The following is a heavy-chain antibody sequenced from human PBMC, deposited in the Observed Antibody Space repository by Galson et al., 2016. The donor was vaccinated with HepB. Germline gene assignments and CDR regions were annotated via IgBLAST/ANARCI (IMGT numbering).Heavy chain of an antibody. V-gene: IGHV3-11*06. CDR3: ARGMARATNF. CDR1: GFPFSDYY. Sequence: SLRLSCAGSGFPFSDYYMGWIRQAPGKGLEWVAYISTSDDYSAYADSVKGRFTISRDNANNSVSLQMNSLGVDDTGIYYCARGMARATNFWGQGTPVIVSS. J-gene: IGHJ4*02. D-gene: IGHD1/OR15-1a*01. CDR2: ISTSDDYS.